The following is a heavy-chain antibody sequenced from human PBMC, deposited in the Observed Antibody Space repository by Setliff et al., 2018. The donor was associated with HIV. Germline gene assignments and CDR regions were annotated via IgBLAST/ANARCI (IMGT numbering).Heavy chain of an antibody. D-gene: IGHD3-3*01. CDR1: GFTFSNNW. Sequence: GGSLRLSCAASGFTFSNNWIHWVRQTAEKGLVWVSRISPDGSSTMYADSVKGRFTISRGNAKNTVYLQMNSLRAEDTAVYYCVRVVTIFSTGPHFDPWGQGTLVTVSS. J-gene: IGHJ5*02. V-gene: IGHV3-74*03. CDR3: VRVVTIFSTGPHFDP. CDR2: ISPDGSST.